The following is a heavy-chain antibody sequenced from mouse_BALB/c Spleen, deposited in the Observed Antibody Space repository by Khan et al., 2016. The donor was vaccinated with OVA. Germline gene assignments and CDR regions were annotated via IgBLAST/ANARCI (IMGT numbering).Heavy chain of an antibody. J-gene: IGHJ2*03. Sequence: EVMLVESGGGVVKPGGSLKLSCAASGFTFSNYAMSWVRQTPEKRLEWVATISSGGSYTYYTDSVKGRFTISRDNARNTLYVQMSSLRSEDTAIYYCARTAWGYFDYWGQGTSLTVSS. CDR2: ISSGGSYT. CDR1: GFTFSNYA. V-gene: IGHV5-9-1*01. CDR3: ARTAWGYFDY. D-gene: IGHD1-2*01.